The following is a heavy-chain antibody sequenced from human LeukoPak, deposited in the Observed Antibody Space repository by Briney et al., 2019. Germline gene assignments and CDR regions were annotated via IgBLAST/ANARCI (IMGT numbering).Heavy chain of an antibody. Sequence: GASVKVSCKASGYTFTSYGISWVRQAPGQGLEWMGWISAYNGNTNYAQKLQGRVTMTTDTSTSTAYMGLRSLRSDDTAVYYCARAASIAAAGTGGGFDYWGQGTLVTVSS. CDR2: ISAYNGNT. J-gene: IGHJ4*02. V-gene: IGHV1-18*01. CDR1: GYTFTSYG. D-gene: IGHD6-13*01. CDR3: ARAASIAAAGTGGGFDY.